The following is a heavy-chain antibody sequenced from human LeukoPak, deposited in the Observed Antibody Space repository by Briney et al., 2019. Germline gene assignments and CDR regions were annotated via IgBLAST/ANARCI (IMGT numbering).Heavy chain of an antibody. CDR3: AKDVRVRWAFDI. V-gene: IGHV3-23*01. Sequence: GGSLRLSCAASRFTFSSYAMSWVRQAPGKGLEWVSAISGSGGSTYYADSVKGRFTISRDNSKNTLYLQMNSLRAEDTAVYYCAKDVRVRWAFDIWGQGTMVTVSS. CDR2: ISGSGGST. D-gene: IGHD3-10*01. J-gene: IGHJ3*02. CDR1: RFTFSSYA.